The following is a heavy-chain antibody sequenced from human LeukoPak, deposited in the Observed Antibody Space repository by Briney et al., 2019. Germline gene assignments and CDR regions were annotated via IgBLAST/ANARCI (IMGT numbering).Heavy chain of an antibody. CDR1: GFTFSSYA. J-gene: IGHJ1*01. V-gene: IGHV3-23*01. D-gene: IGHD3-22*01. CDR3: AKAPPEDYDSSGYAVAEYFQH. CDR2: ISGSGGST. Sequence: GGSLRLSCAASGFTFSSYAMSWVRQAPGKGLEWVSAISGSGGSTYYADSVKGRFTISSYNSKNTLYLQMNSLRAEDTAVYYCAKAPPEDYDSSGYAVAEYFQHWGQGTLVTVSS.